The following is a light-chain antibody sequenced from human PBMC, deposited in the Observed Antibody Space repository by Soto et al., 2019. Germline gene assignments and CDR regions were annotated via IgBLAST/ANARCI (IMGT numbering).Light chain of an antibody. CDR3: SSYTSSRSHV. J-gene: IGLJ1*01. CDR2: EVS. V-gene: IGLV2-14*01. Sequence: QAVVTQPASVSGSPGQSITISCTGTSSDVGGYNYVSWYQQHPGKAPKLMIYEVSNRPSGVSNRFSASKSGNTASLTISGLQAEDEADYYCSSYTSSRSHVFGTGTKLTVL. CDR1: SSDVGGYNY.